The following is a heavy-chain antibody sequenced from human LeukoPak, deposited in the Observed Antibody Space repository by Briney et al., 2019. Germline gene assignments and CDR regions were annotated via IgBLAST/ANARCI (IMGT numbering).Heavy chain of an antibody. CDR1: GFTVSNNY. D-gene: IGHD1-7*01. J-gene: IGHJ4*02. CDR3: ARDPGGGTTHGV. Sequence: GGSLRLSCAASGFTVSNNYMSRVRQAPGKGLEWVSLIYSGGSTYYADSVKGRFTISRDSSKNTLYLQMNSLRAEDTAVYYCARDPGGGTTHGVWCQGTLVTVSS. CDR2: IYSGGST. V-gene: IGHV3-66*02.